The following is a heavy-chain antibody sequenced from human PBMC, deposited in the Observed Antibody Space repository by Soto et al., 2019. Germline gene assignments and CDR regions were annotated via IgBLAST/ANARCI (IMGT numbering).Heavy chain of an antibody. CDR1: GDTFNGYG. V-gene: IGHV1-69*06. Sequence: QVQLVQSGAVVKKPGSSVEVSCKASGDTFNGYGISWVRQAPGQGLEWMGGTVPVFDTSKYAPRFQGRVTITADKSTSTAYMELSSVRSEDTAIYFCARGVSNLGAYYTGPSAYDLWGQGTLVIVSS. CDR2: TVPVFDTS. D-gene: IGHD3-16*01. CDR3: ARGVSNLGAYYTGPSAYDL. J-gene: IGHJ3*01.